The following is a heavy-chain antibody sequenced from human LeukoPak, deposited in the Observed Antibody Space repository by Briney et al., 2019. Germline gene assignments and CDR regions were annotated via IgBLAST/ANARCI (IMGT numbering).Heavy chain of an antibody. CDR1: GFTFSDYA. D-gene: IGHD1-1*01. J-gene: IGHJ4*02. CDR2: IRGAGDYT. V-gene: IGHV3-23*01. Sequence: GGSLRLSCAASGFTFSDYAMSWVRQAPGEGLEWVSNIRGAGDYTYYADSAKGRFTISRDNSKNTLYMQMNSLRVEDTAIYYCVKVGPSGHDSLDYWGQGTLVTVSS. CDR3: VKVGPSGHDSLDY.